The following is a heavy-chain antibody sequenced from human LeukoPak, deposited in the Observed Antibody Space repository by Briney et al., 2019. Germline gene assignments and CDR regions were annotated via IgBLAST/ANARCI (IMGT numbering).Heavy chain of an antibody. V-gene: IGHV4-34*01. CDR1: GGSFSGYY. Sequence: NPSETLSLTCAVYGGSFSGYYWSWIRQPPGKGLEWIGEINHSGSTNYNPSLKSRVTISVDTSKNQFSLKLSSVTAADTAVYYCARIVRVLRFFDTNGADYWGRGPLATAST. CDR3: ARIVRVLRFFDTNGADY. J-gene: IGHJ4*02. CDR2: INHSGST. D-gene: IGHD3-9*01.